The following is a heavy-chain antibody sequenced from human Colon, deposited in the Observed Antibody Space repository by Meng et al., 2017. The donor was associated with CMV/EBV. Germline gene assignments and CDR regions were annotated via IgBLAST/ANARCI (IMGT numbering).Heavy chain of an antibody. J-gene: IGHJ5*02. D-gene: IGHD3-10*01. CDR1: GGTFSNNT. Sequence: SVTVSCKASGGTFSNNTLFWVRQAPGQGLEWMGRITPMLDKAYYAQKFEGRVTITADKSTTTVYIEMRSLRSEDTAVYYCARRGSGATFDIWGPGTLVTVSS. CDR3: ARRGSGATFDI. V-gene: IGHV1-69*02. CDR2: ITPMLDKA.